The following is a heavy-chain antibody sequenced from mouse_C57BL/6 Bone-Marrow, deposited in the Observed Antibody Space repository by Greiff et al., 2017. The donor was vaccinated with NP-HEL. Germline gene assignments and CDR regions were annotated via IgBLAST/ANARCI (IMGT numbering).Heavy chain of an antibody. CDR2: IDPSDSET. CDR3: ARGDYYGSSSLWAMDY. Sequence: QVQLQQPGAELVRPGSSVKLSCKASGYTFTSYWMHLVKQRPIQGLEWIGNIDPSDSETHYNQKFKDKATLTVDKSSSTAYMQLSSLTSEDSAVYYCARGDYYGSSSLWAMDYWGQGTSVTVSS. V-gene: IGHV1-52*01. D-gene: IGHD1-1*01. CDR1: GYTFTSYW. J-gene: IGHJ4*01.